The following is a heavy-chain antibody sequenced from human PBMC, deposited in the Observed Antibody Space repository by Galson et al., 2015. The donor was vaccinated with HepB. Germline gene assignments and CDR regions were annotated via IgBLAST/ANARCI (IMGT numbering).Heavy chain of an antibody. CDR2: ISSTSAYI. V-gene: IGHV3-21*01. Sequence: SLRLSCAASGFTFSNYNMNWVRQAPGKGLEWVSSISSTSAYIYYADSVKGRFTVSRDNAKNSLYLQMNSLRDEDTAVYYCARDWGIAVAGTWWFDPWGQGTLVTVSS. D-gene: IGHD6-19*01. J-gene: IGHJ5*02. CDR3: ARDWGIAVAGTWWFDP. CDR1: GFTFSNYN.